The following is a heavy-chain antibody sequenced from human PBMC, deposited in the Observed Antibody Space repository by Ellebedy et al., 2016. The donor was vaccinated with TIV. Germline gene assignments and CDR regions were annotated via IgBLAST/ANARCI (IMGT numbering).Heavy chain of an antibody. J-gene: IGHJ6*02. CDR3: AKALWFGELFDYYGMDV. CDR2: IVGSGDST. V-gene: IGHV3-23*01. CDR1: GFTFSNYA. Sequence: GESLKISCAASGFTFSNYAMSWVRQAPGKGLEWVSGIVGSGDSTYYADSVKGRFIISRDNSKNTLYLQMNSLRAEDTAVYYCAKALWFGELFDYYGMDVWGQGTTVTVSS. D-gene: IGHD3-10*01.